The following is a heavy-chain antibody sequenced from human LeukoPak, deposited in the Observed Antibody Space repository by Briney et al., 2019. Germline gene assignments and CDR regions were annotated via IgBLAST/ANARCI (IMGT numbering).Heavy chain of an antibody. CDR2: IIPIFGTA. CDR3: ARDLFGQQLVDAFYI. D-gene: IGHD6-13*01. V-gene: IGHV1-69*01. J-gene: IGHJ3*02. Sequence: SVKLSCKASGGTFSSYAISWVRQAPGQGLEWRGGIIPIFGTANYAQKFQGRVTITADESTSTAYMELSSLRSEDTAVYYCARDLFGQQLVDAFYIWRQGTMVTVSS. CDR1: GGTFSSYA.